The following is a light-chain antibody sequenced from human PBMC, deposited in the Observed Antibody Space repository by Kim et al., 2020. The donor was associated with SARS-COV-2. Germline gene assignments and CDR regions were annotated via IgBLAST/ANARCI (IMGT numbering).Light chain of an antibody. CDR3: QQYGSSPQT. Sequence: PGEKATLSCRASQIVSSSFLAWYQQKXGQAPRLLIYGASSWATGIPDRFSGSGSGTDFTLTISSVEPEDSAVYYCQQYGSSPQTFGQGTKV. V-gene: IGKV3-20*01. CDR1: QIVSSSF. J-gene: IGKJ1*01. CDR2: GAS.